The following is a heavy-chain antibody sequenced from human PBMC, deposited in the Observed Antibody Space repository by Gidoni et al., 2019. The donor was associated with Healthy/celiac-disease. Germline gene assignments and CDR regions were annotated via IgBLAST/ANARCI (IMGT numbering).Heavy chain of an antibody. CDR3: ARDRESDYSSGWYFWFDP. V-gene: IGHV1-69*17. D-gene: IGHD6-19*01. CDR1: GGTFSGYA. J-gene: IGHJ5*02. CDR2: IIPIFGIA. Sequence: QVQLVQSGAEVKKPGSSVKVSCKASGGTFSGYAISWVRQAPGQGLEWMGGIIPIFGIANYAQKFQGRVTITADKSTSTAYMELSSLRSEDTAVYYCARDRESDYSSGWYFWFDPWGQGTLVTVSS.